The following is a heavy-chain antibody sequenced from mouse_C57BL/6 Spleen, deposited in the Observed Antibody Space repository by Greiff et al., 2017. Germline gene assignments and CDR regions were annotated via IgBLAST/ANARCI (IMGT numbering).Heavy chain of an antibody. V-gene: IGHV1-55*01. CDR2: IYPGSGST. J-gene: IGHJ4*01. D-gene: IGHD1-1*01. CDR1: GYTFTSYW. CDR3: AKDYYGSSYAMDY. Sequence: QVQLKESGAELVKPGASVKMSCKASGYTFTSYWITWVKQRPGQGLEWIGDIYPGSGSTNYNEKFKSKATLTVDTSSSTAYMQLSSLTSEDSAVDYCAKDYYGSSYAMDYWGQGTSVTVSS.